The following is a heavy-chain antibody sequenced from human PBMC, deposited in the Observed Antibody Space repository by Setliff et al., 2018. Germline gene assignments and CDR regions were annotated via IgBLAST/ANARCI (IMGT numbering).Heavy chain of an antibody. V-gene: IGHV3-33*08. Sequence: LRLSCAASGFTFSTYRMHWVRQAPGKGLEGGAVIWDAGGNKYHADSVKGRFTISRDNSKYTRYPQMNSLRPEDTAVYYWARTCSGSGCYAGLESWGQGTPVTV. CDR2: IWDAGGNK. D-gene: IGHD2-15*01. J-gene: IGHJ4*02. CDR3: ARTCSGSGCYAGLES. CDR1: GFTFSTYR.